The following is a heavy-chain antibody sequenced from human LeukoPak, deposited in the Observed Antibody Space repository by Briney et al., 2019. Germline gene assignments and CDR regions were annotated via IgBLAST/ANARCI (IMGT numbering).Heavy chain of an antibody. CDR1: GFTFSSYA. D-gene: IGHD3-16*01. V-gene: IGHV3-30*04. Sequence: GGSLRLSCAASGFTFSSYAMHWVRQAPGKGLEWVAVISYDGSNKYYADSVKGRFTISRDNSKNTLYLQMNSLRAEDTAVYYCAKDLGLAAFDIWGQGTMVTVSS. CDR3: AKDLGLAAFDI. J-gene: IGHJ3*02. CDR2: ISYDGSNK.